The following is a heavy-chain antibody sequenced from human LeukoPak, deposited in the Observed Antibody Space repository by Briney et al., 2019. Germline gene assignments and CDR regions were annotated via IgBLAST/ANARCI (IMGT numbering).Heavy chain of an antibody. V-gene: IGHV3-21*01. J-gene: IGHJ3*02. CDR3: ARGSTTAQRKDAFDI. CDR2: ISSNSAYI. D-gene: IGHD4-17*01. CDR1: GFTFSNYA. Sequence: GGSLRLSCAASGFTFSNYAMSWVRQAPGKGLEWVSSISSNSAYIYYSDSIKGRFTISRDNAKNSLYLQMNSLGAEDMALYYCARGSTTAQRKDAFDIWGQGTMVTVSS.